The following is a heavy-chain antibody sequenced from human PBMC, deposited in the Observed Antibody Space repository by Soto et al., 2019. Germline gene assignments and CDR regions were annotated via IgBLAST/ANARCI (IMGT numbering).Heavy chain of an antibody. D-gene: IGHD6-13*01. J-gene: IGHJ4*02. CDR2: ISAYNGNT. V-gene: IGHV1-18*01. CDR1: GYTFTSYG. CDR3: ARDAAAGLNDY. Sequence: QVQLVQSGAEVKKPGASVKVSCKASGYTFTSYGISWVRQAPGQGLEWMGWISAYNGNTKYAQKFQGRVTMPTDTSTSTAYMEVRSLRSDDTAVYYCARDAAAGLNDYWGQGTLVTVSS.